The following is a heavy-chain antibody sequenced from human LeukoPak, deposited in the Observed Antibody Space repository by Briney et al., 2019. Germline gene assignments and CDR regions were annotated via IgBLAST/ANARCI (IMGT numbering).Heavy chain of an antibody. J-gene: IGHJ4*02. V-gene: IGHV4-61*01. CDR1: GGSVSSGSYY. Sequence: PSETLSLTCTVSGGSVSSGSYYWSWIRQPPGKGLEWIGYIYYSGSTNYNPSLKSRVTISVDTSKNQFSLKLSSATAADTAVYYCARGTYYYDSSGYYPSYWGQGTLVTVSS. CDR2: IYYSGST. CDR3: ARGTYYYDSSGYYPSY. D-gene: IGHD3-22*01.